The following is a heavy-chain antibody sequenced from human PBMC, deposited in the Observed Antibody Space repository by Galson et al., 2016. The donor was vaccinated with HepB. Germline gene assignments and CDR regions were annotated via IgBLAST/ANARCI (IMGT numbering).Heavy chain of an antibody. Sequence: SLRLSCAVSGFTFSNYLMHWVRQGPGEGLMWVSHINSDGNGANYADSVKGRFTISRDNAKNTLFLQMNSLRVEDSAVYFCARDLYFYASGRGYGMDVWGKGTTVTASS. CDR2: INSDGNGA. CDR1: GFTFSNYL. CDR3: ARDLYFYASGRGYGMDV. V-gene: IGHV3-74*01. J-gene: IGHJ6*04. D-gene: IGHD3-10*01.